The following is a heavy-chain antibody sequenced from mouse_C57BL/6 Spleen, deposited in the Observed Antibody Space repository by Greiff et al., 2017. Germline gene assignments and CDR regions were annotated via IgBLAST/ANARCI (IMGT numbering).Heavy chain of an antibody. Sequence: VQLQQSGPELVKPGASVKISCKASGYTFTDYYMNWVKQSHGKSLEWIGDINPNNGGTSYNQKFKGKATLTVDKSSSTAYMELRSLTSEDSAVYYCARSAGTWDYWGQGTTLTVSS. CDR2: INPNNGGT. D-gene: IGHD4-1*01. J-gene: IGHJ2*01. CDR1: GYTFTDYY. CDR3: ARSAGTWDY. V-gene: IGHV1-26*01.